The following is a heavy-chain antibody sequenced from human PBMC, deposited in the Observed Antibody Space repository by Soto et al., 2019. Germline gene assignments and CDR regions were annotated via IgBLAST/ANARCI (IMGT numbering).Heavy chain of an antibody. Sequence: QVQLVQSGAEVKKPGASVKVSCKASGYTFTSYGISWVRQAPGQGLEWMGWISAYNGNTNYAQKLQGRVTMTTDTSTSTAYMELRSLRSHDTAVYYCARAPKRYCSGGSCYGYYYYMDVWGNGTTVTVSS. V-gene: IGHV1-18*01. CDR1: GYTFTSYG. D-gene: IGHD2-15*01. CDR2: ISAYNGNT. CDR3: ARAPKRYCSGGSCYGYYYYMDV. J-gene: IGHJ6*03.